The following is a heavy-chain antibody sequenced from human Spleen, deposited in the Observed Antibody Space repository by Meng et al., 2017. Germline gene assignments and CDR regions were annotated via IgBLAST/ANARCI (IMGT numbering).Heavy chain of an antibody. Sequence: GGSLRLSCAASGFTFSSYAMNWVRQAPGKGLEWVAIMSYDGSNTYYADSVKGRFTISRDNSKNTLYLQMNSLRAEDTAVYYCARGGDYGTFYYYYYAMDVWGQGTTVTVSS. CDR1: GFTFSSYA. CDR3: ARGGDYGTFYYYYYAMDV. V-gene: IGHV3-30*04. D-gene: IGHD4-17*01. J-gene: IGHJ6*02. CDR2: MSYDGSNT.